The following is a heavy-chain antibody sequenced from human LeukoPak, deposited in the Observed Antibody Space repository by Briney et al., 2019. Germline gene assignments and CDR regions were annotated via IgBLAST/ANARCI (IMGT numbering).Heavy chain of an antibody. CDR3: ARDHNVADV. CDR1: GFTFSHYY. D-gene: IGHD2-8*01. V-gene: IGHV3-7*01. CDR2: LNQDGSIQ. Sequence: GGSLRLSCVASGFTFSHYYMTWYRQAPGKGLEWVANLNQDGSIQLYGDSVRGRFTISRDNAKNSVYIQMNSLRVEDTAMYYCARDHNVADVWGQGTMVTVS. J-gene: IGHJ3*01.